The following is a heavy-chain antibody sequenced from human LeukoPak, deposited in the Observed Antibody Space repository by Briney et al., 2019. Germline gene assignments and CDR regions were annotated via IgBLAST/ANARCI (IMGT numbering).Heavy chain of an antibody. CDR1: GFTFSSYA. CDR2: ISGSGGRT. J-gene: IGHJ5*02. D-gene: IGHD2/OR15-2a*01. CDR3: AKAVPFPTYVADPTGGWFDP. V-gene: IGHV3-23*01. Sequence: GASLRLSCAASGFTFSSYAMSWVRQAPGKGLEWVSAISGSGGRTYYADSVKGRFTISRDNSKNTLYLQMNSLRDEDTAVYYCAKAVPFPTYVADPTGGWFDPWGEGTLVTVSS.